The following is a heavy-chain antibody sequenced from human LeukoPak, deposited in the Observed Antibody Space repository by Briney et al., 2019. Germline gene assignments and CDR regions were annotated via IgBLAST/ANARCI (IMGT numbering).Heavy chain of an antibody. V-gene: IGHV1-2*02. CDR3: ARDLEYLYPGGAFDI. D-gene: IGHD3-16*01. CDR1: GGTFSSYA. CDR2: INPNSGGT. J-gene: IGHJ3*02. Sequence: GASVKVSCKASGGTFSSYAISWVRQAPGQGLEWMGWINPNSGGTNYARKFQGRVTMTRDTSISTAYMELSRLRSDDTAVYYCARDLEYLYPGGAFDIWGQGTMVTVSS.